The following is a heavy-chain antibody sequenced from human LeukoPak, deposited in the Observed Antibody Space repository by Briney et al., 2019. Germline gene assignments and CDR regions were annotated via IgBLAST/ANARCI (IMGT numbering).Heavy chain of an antibody. V-gene: IGHV3-7*01. CDR1: GFSFSSYW. CDR2: IKQDGTEK. Sequence: GGSLRLSCTASGFSFSSYWMSWVRQTPGKGLEWVASIKQDGTEKYYVDSVKGRFTISKDNSKNSLYLQMNTLRAEDTAVYYCAREDHSTYAYWGQGTLVTVS. J-gene: IGHJ4*02. CDR3: AREDHSTYAY. D-gene: IGHD2/OR15-2a*01.